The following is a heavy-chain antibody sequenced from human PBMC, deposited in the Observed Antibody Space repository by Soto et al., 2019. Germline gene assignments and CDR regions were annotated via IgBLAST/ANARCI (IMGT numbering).Heavy chain of an antibody. CDR1: GYSFTSYW. D-gene: IGHD6-19*01. V-gene: IGHV5-51*01. J-gene: IGHJ5*02. CDR2: IYPGDSDT. Sequence: GESLKISCKASGYSFTSYWIAWVRQMPGKGLECMGIIYPGDSDTRYSPSFEGQVTISADKSINTAYLQWSSLKALDSAMYYCARPFDTSGWYDHWGQGTLVTVSS. CDR3: ARPFDTSGWYDH.